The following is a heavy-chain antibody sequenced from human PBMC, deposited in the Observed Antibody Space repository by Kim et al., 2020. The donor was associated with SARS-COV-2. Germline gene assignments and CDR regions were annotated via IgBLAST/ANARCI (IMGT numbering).Heavy chain of an antibody. V-gene: IGHV4-34*01. Sequence: PSLKSRVTISVDTSKNQFSLKLSSVTAADTAVYYCARGGATIGKEYWFDPWGQGTLVTVSS. J-gene: IGHJ5*02. CDR3: ARGGATIGKEYWFDP. D-gene: IGHD5-12*01.